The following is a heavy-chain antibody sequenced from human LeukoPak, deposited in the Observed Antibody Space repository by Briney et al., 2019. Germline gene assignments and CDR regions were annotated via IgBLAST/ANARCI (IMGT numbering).Heavy chain of an antibody. CDR2: INHSGST. J-gene: IGHJ4*02. V-gene: IGHV4-34*01. CDR1: GGSFSGYY. Sequence: SETLSLTCAVYGGSFSGYYWSWIRQPPGKGLEWIGEINHSGSTNYNPSLKSRVTISVDTSKNQFSLKLSSVTAADTAVYYCARLATTVVKYYFDYWVQGTLDTVPS. D-gene: IGHD4-23*01. CDR3: ARLATTVVKYYFDY.